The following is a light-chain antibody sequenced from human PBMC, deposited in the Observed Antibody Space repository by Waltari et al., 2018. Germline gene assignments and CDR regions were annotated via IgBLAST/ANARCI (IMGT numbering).Light chain of an antibody. CDR2: GKN. V-gene: IGLV3-19*01. Sequence: SSDLTQDPAVSVAFGQTVRITCHGDILRTYDGNWCRQKPGQPPELVIYGKNNRPSGIPDLFSASSSGNTASLIITGAQAEDEADYYCSSRELSGHVVFGGGTRLTVL. CDR1: ILRTYD. J-gene: IGLJ2*01. CDR3: SSRELSGHVV.